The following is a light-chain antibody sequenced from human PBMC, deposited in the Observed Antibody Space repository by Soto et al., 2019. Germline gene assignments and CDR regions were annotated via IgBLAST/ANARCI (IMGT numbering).Light chain of an antibody. CDR1: QNIDNY. V-gene: IGKV1-39*01. Sequence: DIQMTQSPSSLSASLGDRVTITCRASQNIDNYLNWYQQKPRKVPKLLIYATSTLQSGVPSRFSGSGSGTEFTLTIISLQAEDFATYFCQESYTTPAVSFGGGTKVDIK. J-gene: IGKJ4*01. CDR3: QESYTTPAVS. CDR2: ATS.